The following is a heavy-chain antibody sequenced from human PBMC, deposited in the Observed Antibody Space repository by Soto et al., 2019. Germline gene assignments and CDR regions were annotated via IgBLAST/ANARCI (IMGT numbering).Heavy chain of an antibody. V-gene: IGHV1-8*01. J-gene: IGHJ6*03. CDR3: ARGLAYYDILTGYSLGYYYYMDV. CDR2: MNPNSGNT. CDR1: GYTFTSYD. D-gene: IGHD3-9*01. Sequence: GASVKVSCKASGYTFTSYDINWVRQATGQGLEWMGWMNPNSGNTGYAQKFQGRVTMTRNTSISTAYMELSSLRSEDTAVYYCARGLAYYDILTGYSLGYYYYMDVWGKGTTVTVSS.